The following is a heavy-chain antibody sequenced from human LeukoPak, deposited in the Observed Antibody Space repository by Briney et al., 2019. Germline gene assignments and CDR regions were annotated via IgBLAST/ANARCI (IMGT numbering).Heavy chain of an antibody. J-gene: IGHJ4*02. D-gene: IGHD6-19*01. CDR1: GFTFSSYG. CDR2: ISYDGSNK. CDR3: AKAAYSSGWYHFDY. V-gene: IGHV3-30*18. Sequence: GRSLRLSCAASGFTFSSYGMHWVRQAPGKGLEWVAVISYDGSNKYYADSVKGRFTISRDNSKNTLYLQMNSLRAEDTAVYYCAKAAYSSGWYHFDYWGQGTLVTVSS.